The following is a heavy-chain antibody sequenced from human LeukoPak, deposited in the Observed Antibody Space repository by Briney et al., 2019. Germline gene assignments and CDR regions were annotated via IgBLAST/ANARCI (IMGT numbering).Heavy chain of an antibody. D-gene: IGHD3-9*01. V-gene: IGHV3-21*01. CDR2: ISTSSTYI. CDR3: ARDRDYDILTGYAPSWYFDL. J-gene: IGHJ2*01. CDR1: GFTFSSYS. Sequence: GGSLRLSCAASGFTFSSYSMNWVRQAPGKGLEWVSSISTSSTYIYYADSVKGRYTISRDNSKNTLYLQMNSLRAEDTAVYYCARDRDYDILTGYAPSWYFDLWGRGTLVTVSS.